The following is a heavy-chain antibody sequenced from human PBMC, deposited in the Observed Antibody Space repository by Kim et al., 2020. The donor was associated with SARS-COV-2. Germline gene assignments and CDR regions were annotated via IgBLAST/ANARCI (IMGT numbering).Heavy chain of an antibody. CDR3: ARAQRGYCSSTSCYTPGDY. V-gene: IGHV1-46*01. Sequence: ASVKVSCKASGYTFTSYYMHWVRQAPGQGLEWMGIINPSGGSTSYAQKFQGRVTMTRDTSTSTVYMELSSLRSEDTAVYYCARAQRGYCSSTSCYTPGDYWGQGTLVTVSS. CDR1: GYTFTSYY. CDR2: INPSGGST. J-gene: IGHJ4*02. D-gene: IGHD2-2*02.